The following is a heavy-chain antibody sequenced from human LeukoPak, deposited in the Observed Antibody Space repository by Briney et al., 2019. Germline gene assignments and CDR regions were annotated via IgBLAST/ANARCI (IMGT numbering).Heavy chain of an antibody. D-gene: IGHD3-16*01. CDR1: GFTFSSYA. J-gene: IGHJ4*02. Sequence: GGSLRLSCAASGFTFSSYAMSWVRQAPGKGLAWVSAISGSGGSTYYADSVKGRFTISRDNSKNTLYLQMNSLRAEDTAVYYCAIISYPPADYVPFDYWGQGTLVTVSS. V-gene: IGHV3-23*01. CDR3: AIISYPPADYVPFDY. CDR2: ISGSGGST.